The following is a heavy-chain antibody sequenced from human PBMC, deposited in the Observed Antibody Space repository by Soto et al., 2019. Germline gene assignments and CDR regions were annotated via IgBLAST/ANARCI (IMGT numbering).Heavy chain of an antibody. J-gene: IGHJ4*02. Sequence: GGSLRLSCAASGFTFSNSSMHWVRQVSGKGLEWVSRINADGTSTSYADSVKGRFTISRDNAKNTLYLHVNSLRAEDTAVYYCVKVLARGVGVPRFYFDSWGQGALVTVSS. D-gene: IGHD2-2*01. CDR3: VKVLARGVGVPRFYFDS. CDR2: INADGTST. CDR1: GFTFSNSS. V-gene: IGHV3-74*01.